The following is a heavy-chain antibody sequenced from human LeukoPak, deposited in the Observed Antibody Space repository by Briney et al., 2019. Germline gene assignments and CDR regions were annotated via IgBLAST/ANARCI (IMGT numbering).Heavy chain of an antibody. V-gene: IGHV3-23*01. CDR1: GFTVSSNY. CDR3: AKDRATQIYYFDY. CDR2: ISGSGGST. J-gene: IGHJ4*02. Sequence: GGSLRLSCAASGFTVSSNYMSWVRQAPGKGLEWVSAISGSGGSTYYADSVKGRFTISRDNSKNTLYLQMNSLRAEDTAVYYCAKDRATQIYYFDYWGQGTLVTVSS.